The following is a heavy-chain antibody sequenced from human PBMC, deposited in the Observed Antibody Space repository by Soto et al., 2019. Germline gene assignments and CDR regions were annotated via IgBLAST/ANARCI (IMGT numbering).Heavy chain of an antibody. V-gene: IGHV1-69*01. CDR3: ARRNYGGNGHFDY. J-gene: IGHJ4*02. CDR1: GGTFSSYA. CDR2: IIPIFGTA. Sequence: QVQLVQSGAEVKKPGSSVKVSCKASGGTFSSYAISWVRQAPGQGLEWMGGIIPIFGTANYAQKFQGRVTITADESTITAYMERSSLRYEDTAVYYCARRNYGGNGHFDYWGQGTLVTVSS. D-gene: IGHD4-17*01.